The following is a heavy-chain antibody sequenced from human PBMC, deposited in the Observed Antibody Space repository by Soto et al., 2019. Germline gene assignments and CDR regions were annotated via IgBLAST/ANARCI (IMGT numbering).Heavy chain of an antibody. Sequence: SESVSLTCGVYDGAFSNNYWTWFRQPPWKGLEWIGEISPSGTTKYIPPLKSRVTISLDTSKMHSSLQMNSPRAKDTAVYYRAPHDYGDYVYYFSYCEQGTRGTVAS. CDR1: DGAFSNNY. J-gene: IGHJ4*02. CDR3: APHDYGDYVYYFSY. D-gene: IGHD4-17*01. CDR2: ISPSGTT. V-gene: IGHV4-34*01.